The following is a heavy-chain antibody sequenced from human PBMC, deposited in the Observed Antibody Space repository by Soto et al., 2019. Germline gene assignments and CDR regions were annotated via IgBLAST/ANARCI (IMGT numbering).Heavy chain of an antibody. CDR3: ARPPARYSGYDVIDALDI. CDR1: GFSFSGYS. V-gene: IGHV3-48*01. D-gene: IGHD5-12*01. J-gene: IGHJ3*02. Sequence: GGSLRLSCAASGFSFSGYSMNWVRQAPGKGLEWISYISVGSSTKYYAYSVEGRFTISRDNAKNSLYLQMNSLRAEDTAVYYCARPPARYSGYDVIDALDIWGQGTMVTVSS. CDR2: ISVGSSTK.